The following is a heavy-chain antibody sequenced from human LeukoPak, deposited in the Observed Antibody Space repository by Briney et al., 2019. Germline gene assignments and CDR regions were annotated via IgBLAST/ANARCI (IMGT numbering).Heavy chain of an antibody. Sequence: GGSLRLSCAASGFTLRSYAMSWVRQAPGKGLEWVSVIGDSGDSTFYADSVKGRFTISRDNSKNTLYLQMNTLRAEDTAVCYCAKDLGVQYFGWLIPGSDYWGQGTLVTVSS. CDR1: GFTLRSYA. CDR3: AKDLGVQYFGWLIPGSDY. J-gene: IGHJ4*02. CDR2: IGDSGDST. V-gene: IGHV3-23*01. D-gene: IGHD3-9*01.